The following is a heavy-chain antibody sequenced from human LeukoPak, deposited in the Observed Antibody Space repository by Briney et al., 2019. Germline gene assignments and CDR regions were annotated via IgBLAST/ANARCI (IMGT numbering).Heavy chain of an antibody. Sequence: PGRSLRLSCAASGFTFSSYAMHWVRQAPGKGLEWVAVISYDGSNKYYADSVKGRFTISRDNSKNTLYLQMNSLRAEDTAVYYCARDQIYGGRYFDYWGQGTLVTVSS. CDR3: ARDQIYGGRYFDY. D-gene: IGHD4-23*01. CDR1: GFTFSSYA. V-gene: IGHV3-30*04. CDR2: ISYDGSNK. J-gene: IGHJ4*02.